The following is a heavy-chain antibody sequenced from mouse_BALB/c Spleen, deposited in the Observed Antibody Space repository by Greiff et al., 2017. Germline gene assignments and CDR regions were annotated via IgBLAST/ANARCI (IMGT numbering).Heavy chain of an antibody. V-gene: IGHV5-17*02. CDR3: ARGDDYGWYFEV. J-gene: IGHJ1*01. CDR1: GFTFSSFG. Sequence: EVQGVESGGGLVQPGGSRKLSCAASGFTFSSFGMHWVRQAPEKGLEWVAYISSGSSTIYYADTVKGRFTISRDNPKNTLFLQMTSLRSEDTAMYYCARGDDYGWYFEVWGAGTTVTVSA. D-gene: IGHD2-4*01. CDR2: ISSGSSTI.